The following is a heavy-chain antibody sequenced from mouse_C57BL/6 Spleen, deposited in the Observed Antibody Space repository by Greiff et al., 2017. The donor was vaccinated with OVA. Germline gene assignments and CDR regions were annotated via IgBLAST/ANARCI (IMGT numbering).Heavy chain of an antibody. Sequence: EVMLVESEGGLVQPGSSMKLSCTASGFTFSDYYMAWVRQVPEKGLEWVANINYDGSSTYYLDSLKSRFIISRDNAKNILYLQMSSLKSEDTATYYCARDEGLSHWYFDVWGTGTTVTVSS. CDR3: ARDEGLSHWYFDV. CDR2: INYDGSST. J-gene: IGHJ1*03. V-gene: IGHV5-16*01. D-gene: IGHD2-2*01. CDR1: GFTFSDYY.